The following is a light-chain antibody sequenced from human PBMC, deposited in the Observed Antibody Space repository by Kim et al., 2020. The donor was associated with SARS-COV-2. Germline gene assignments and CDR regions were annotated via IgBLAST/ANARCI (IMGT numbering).Light chain of an antibody. Sequence: DIQMTQSPSSLSASVGDRVTITCRASQNVSNYLNWYVQSPGVAPELLIFAAALLHSGVPSRFSASGSGTEFTLTINGLQPEDFATYYCQHTYSEPWTFGGGTKVDIK. CDR3: QHTYSEPWT. V-gene: IGKV1-39*01. CDR1: QNVSNY. CDR2: AAA. J-gene: IGKJ4*02.